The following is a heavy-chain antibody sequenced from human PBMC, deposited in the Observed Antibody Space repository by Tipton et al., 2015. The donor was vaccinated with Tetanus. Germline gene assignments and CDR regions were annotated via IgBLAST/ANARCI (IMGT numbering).Heavy chain of an antibody. Sequence: QSGPELKKPGASVKVSCKASGYTFTSFGINWVRQAPGQGLEWMGWINTDKGSTNYAQNLQGRVIMTTDTSTLTAYMELRSLRSDDTAVHYCARGGTMDYWGQGTLVTVSA. V-gene: IGHV1-18*01. J-gene: IGHJ4*02. CDR3: ARGGTMDY. CDR1: GYTFTSFG. CDR2: INTDKGST. D-gene: IGHD1-1*01.